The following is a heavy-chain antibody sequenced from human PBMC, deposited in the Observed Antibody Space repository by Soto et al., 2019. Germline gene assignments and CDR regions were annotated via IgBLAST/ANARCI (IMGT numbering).Heavy chain of an antibody. D-gene: IGHD6-19*01. V-gene: IGHV3-53*04. CDR3: ARDRVSSGWYTGFEY. CDR2: IYSGGST. CDR1: GFDVTNKY. J-gene: IGHJ4*02. Sequence: EVQLVESGGGLVQPGGSLRLSCTASGFDVTNKYISWVRQAPGKGLEWVSVIYSGGSTSYADSVKGRFTMSRHDSKNTLYLQMNSLRNEDTAVYYCARDRVSSGWYTGFEYWGQGTLVTVSS.